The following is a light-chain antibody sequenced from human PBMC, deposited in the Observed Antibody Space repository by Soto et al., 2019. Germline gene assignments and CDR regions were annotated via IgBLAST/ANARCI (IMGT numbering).Light chain of an antibody. V-gene: IGKV3-11*01. CDR3: QQYATSPLA. Sequence: EIVLTQSPATLSLSPRERATLSCRASQSVSSYLAWYQQKPGQAPRLLIYDASNRATGIPARFSGSGSGADFTLTISSLEPEDFAVYFCQQYATSPLAFGGGTKVDIK. J-gene: IGKJ4*01. CDR1: QSVSSY. CDR2: DAS.